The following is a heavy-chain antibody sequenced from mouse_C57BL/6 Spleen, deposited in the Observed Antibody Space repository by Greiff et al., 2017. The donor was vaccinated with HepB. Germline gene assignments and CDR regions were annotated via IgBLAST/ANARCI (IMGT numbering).Heavy chain of an antibody. V-gene: IGHV5-6*01. CDR2: ISSGGSYT. Sequence: EVQGVESGGDLVKPGGSLKLSCAASGFTFSSYGMSWVRQTPDKRLEWVATISSGGSYTYYPDSVKGRFTISRDNAQNTLYLQMSSLKSEDTAMYYCARQYGNPVAYWGQGTLVTVSA. CDR3: ARQYGNPVAY. D-gene: IGHD2-1*01. J-gene: IGHJ3*01. CDR1: GFTFSSYG.